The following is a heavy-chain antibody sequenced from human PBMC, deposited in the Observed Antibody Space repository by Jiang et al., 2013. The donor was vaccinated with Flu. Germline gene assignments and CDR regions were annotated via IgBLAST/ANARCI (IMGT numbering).Heavy chain of an antibody. CDR2: IYYSGST. CDR1: GGSISSYY. D-gene: IGHD3-22*01. CDR3: AREKYYYDTDDAFDI. Sequence: GSGLVKPSETLSLTCTVSGGSISSYYWSWIRQPPGKGLEWIGYIYYSGSTNYNPSLKSRVTISVDTSKNQFSLKLSSVTAADTAVYYCAREKYYYDTDDAFDIWGQGTMVTVSS. V-gene: IGHV4-59*01. J-gene: IGHJ3*02.